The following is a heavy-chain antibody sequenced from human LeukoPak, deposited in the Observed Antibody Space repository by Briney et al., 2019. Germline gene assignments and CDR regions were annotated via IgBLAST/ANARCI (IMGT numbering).Heavy chain of an antibody. CDR1: GGSISSYY. J-gene: IGHJ4*02. V-gene: IGHV4-59*12. CDR2: IYYSGST. D-gene: IGHD2-8*01. Sequence: PSETLSLTCTVSGGSISSYYWSWIRQLPGKGLEWIGYIYYSGSTNYNPSLKSRVTISVDTSKNQFSLRLSSVTAADTAVYYCARGYDSTNFDYWGQGTLVTVSS. CDR3: ARGYDSTNFDY.